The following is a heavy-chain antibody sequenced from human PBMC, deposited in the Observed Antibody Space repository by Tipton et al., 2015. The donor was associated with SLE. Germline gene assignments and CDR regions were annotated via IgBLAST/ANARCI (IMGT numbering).Heavy chain of an antibody. CDR2: IYYSGST. D-gene: IGHD2-15*01. CDR3: ARGCRGRRVGSRFYYYGMDV. V-gene: IGHV4-39*07. Sequence: TLSLTCTVSGGSISSSSYYWGWIRQPPGKGLEWIGSIYYSGSTNYNPSLKSRVTISVDTSKNQFSLKLSSVTAADTAVYYCARGCRGRRVGSRFYYYGMDVWGQGTTVTVSS. CDR1: GGSISSSSYY. J-gene: IGHJ6*02.